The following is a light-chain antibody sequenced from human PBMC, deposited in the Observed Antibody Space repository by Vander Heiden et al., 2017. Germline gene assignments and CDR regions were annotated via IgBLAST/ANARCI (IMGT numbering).Light chain of an antibody. CDR2: AAS. J-gene: IGKJ2*01. Sequence: IWMTPSPSLLPASTGDRVTISCRMSQCISCYLAWYQQKPGKAPELLIYAASTLQSGVPSRLSGSGSGTDFTLTISCLQSEDFATYYCQQYYSFPYTFGQGAKLEIK. CDR3: QQYYSFPYT. CDR1: QCISCY. V-gene: IGKV1D-8*02.